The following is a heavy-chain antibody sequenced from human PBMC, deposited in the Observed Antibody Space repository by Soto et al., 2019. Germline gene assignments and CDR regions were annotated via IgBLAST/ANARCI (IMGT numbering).Heavy chain of an antibody. CDR1: GVTGSTKY. D-gene: IGHD3-16*01. CDR2: IYSGGST. Sequence: EVQLVESGGGLVQPGGSLRLSCAASGVTGSTKYMSWVRQAPGKGLEWVSVIYSGGSTFYADSVRGRFTISRDNSKNTVNLLMNSLRAEDTAVYYCARDPWAADYWGQGTLVTVSS. J-gene: IGHJ4*02. V-gene: IGHV3-66*01. CDR3: ARDPWAADY.